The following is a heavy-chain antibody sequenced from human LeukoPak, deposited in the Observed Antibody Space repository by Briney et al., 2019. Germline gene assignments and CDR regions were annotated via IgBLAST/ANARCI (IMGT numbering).Heavy chain of an antibody. CDR3: ARVGYGDYSAFDI. Sequence: SETLSHTCTVSGGSISSYYWSWIRQPPGKGLESIGYIYYSGSTNYNPSLKSRVTISVDTSKNQFSLKLSSVTAADTAVYYCARVGYGDYSAFDIWGQGTMVTVSS. D-gene: IGHD4-17*01. V-gene: IGHV4-59*01. CDR1: GGSISSYY. CDR2: IYYSGST. J-gene: IGHJ3*02.